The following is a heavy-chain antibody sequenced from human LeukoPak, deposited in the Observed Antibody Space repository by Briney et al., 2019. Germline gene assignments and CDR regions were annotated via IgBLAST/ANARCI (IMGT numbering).Heavy chain of an antibody. J-gene: IGHJ4*02. CDR3: ARGRPHGNDY. D-gene: IGHD4-23*01. V-gene: IGHV3-74*01. CDR1: GFAFSSYW. CDR2: IASDGSST. Sequence: GGSLRLSCAASGFAFSSYWMNWVRQAPGKGLVCVSRIASDGSSTTYADSVKGRFSISRDNAKNTLYLQMNSLRVEDTAVYYCARGRPHGNDYWGQGTLVTVSS.